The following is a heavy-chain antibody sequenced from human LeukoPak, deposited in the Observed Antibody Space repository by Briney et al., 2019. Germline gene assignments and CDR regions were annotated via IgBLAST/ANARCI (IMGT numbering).Heavy chain of an antibody. CDR1: EFTFSSYG. V-gene: IGHV3-48*04. J-gene: IGHJ3*02. Sequence: GGSLRLSCAASEFTFSSYGMNWVRQAPGKGLEWVSYISSSSSTIYYADSVKGRFTISRDNAKNSLYLQMNSLRAEDTAVYYCAGYYYGSGNLPGLAFDIWGQGTMVTVSS. D-gene: IGHD3-10*01. CDR2: ISSSSSTI. CDR3: AGYYYGSGNLPGLAFDI.